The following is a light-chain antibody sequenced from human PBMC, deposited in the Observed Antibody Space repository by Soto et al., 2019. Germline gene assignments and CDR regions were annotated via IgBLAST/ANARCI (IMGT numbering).Light chain of an antibody. CDR1: QSVSSN. J-gene: IGKJ1*01. Sequence: EIVMTQSPSTLYVSPGERATLSCRASQSVSSNLAWYQQKPGQAPRLLIYDASTRATGIPARFSGSGSGTDFTLTISGLQSEDFAVYYCQQYNNWPQTFGQGTKVDIK. V-gene: IGKV3-15*01. CDR2: DAS. CDR3: QQYNNWPQT.